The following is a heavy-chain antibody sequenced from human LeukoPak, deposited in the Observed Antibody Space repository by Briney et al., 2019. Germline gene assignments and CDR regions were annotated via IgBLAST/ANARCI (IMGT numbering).Heavy chain of an antibody. J-gene: IGHJ4*02. D-gene: IGHD5-12*01. CDR1: GFTFSSYG. CDR3: ARDLYSGYELDY. V-gene: IGHV3-33*01. CDR2: IWYDGSNK. Sequence: GRSLRLSCAASGFTFSSYGMHWVRQAAGKGLEWVAVIWYDGSNKYYADSVKGRFTISRDNSKNTLYLQMNSLRAEDTAVYYCARDLYSGYELDYWGQGTLVTVSS.